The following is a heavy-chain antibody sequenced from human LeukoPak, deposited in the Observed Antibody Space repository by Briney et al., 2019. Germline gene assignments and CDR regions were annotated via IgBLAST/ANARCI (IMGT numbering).Heavy chain of an antibody. D-gene: IGHD1-14*01. Sequence: PGESLKISCQGSGYSFTSYWIGWVRQMPGKGLEWMGIIFARDSNTKYSPSFQGQVTISADRSISTVYLQWSSLTASDTAMYYCTRAYNGDNHWDSWGQGTLVTVSS. V-gene: IGHV5-51*01. CDR2: IFARDSNT. CDR1: GYSFTSYW. J-gene: IGHJ4*02. CDR3: TRAYNGDNHWDS.